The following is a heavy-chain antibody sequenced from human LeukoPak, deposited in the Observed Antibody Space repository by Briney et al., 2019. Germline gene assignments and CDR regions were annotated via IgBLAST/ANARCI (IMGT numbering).Heavy chain of an antibody. CDR1: GYSFTSYR. Sequence: GESLKISCKGSGYSFTSYRIALVRQMPGKGLEWMGIIYPSDSETTYSPSFQGQVTISADKSISTAYLQWSSLTASDTAMYYCARSVGATPLDYWGQGTPVTVSS. V-gene: IGHV5-51*01. J-gene: IGHJ4*02. CDR3: ARSVGATPLDY. CDR2: IYPSDSET. D-gene: IGHD1-26*01.